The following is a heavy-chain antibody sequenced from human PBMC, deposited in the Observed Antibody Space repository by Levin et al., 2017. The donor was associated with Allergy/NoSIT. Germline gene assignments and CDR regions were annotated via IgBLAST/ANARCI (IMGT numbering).Heavy chain of an antibody. CDR2: ISAYNGNT. J-gene: IGHJ4*02. CDR1: GYTFTSYG. V-gene: IGHV1-18*01. D-gene: IGHD6-19*01. CDR3: ARGEIAVAGTVAVLGVVDY. Sequence: GESLKISCKASGYTFTSYGISWVRQAPGQGLEWMGWISAYNGNTNYAQKLQGRVTMTTDTSTSTAYMELRSLRSDDTAVYYCARGEIAVAGTVAVLGVVDYWGQGTLVTVSS.